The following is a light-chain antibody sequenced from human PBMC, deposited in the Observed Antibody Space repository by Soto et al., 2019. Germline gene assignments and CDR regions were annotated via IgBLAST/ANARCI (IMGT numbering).Light chain of an antibody. J-gene: IGLJ2*01. CDR2: TNN. CDR3: AAWDDSFNGVI. V-gene: IGLV1-44*01. CDR1: NFNIGSNT. Sequence: QSVLTQPPSASGTPGQRVTISCSGSNFNIGSNTVNWYQQLPGMAPKLLIYTNNQRPSGVPDRFSGSKSGTSASLAISGLQSEDEADYYCAAWDDSFNGVIFGGGTK.